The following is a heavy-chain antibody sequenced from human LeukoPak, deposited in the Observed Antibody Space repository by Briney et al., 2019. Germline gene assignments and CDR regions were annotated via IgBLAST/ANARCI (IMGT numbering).Heavy chain of an antibody. Sequence: GASVKVSCKASGYTFTGYYMHWVRQAPGQGLEWMGWINPNSGGTNYAQKFQGRVTMTRDTSISTAYMELSRLRSDDTAVYYCARDHRTISLVVVTAILGYWGQGTLVTVSS. D-gene: IGHD2-21*02. CDR3: ARDHRTISLVVVTAILGY. CDR1: GYTFTGYY. CDR2: INPNSGGT. J-gene: IGHJ4*02. V-gene: IGHV1-2*02.